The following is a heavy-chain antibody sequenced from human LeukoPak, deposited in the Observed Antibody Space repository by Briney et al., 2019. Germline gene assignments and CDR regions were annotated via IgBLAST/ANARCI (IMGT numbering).Heavy chain of an antibody. J-gene: IGHJ4*02. CDR2: IYHSGST. Sequence: PSETLSLTCTVSGYSISSGYYWGWIRQPPGKGLEWIGSIYHSGSTYYNPSLKSRVTISVDTSKNQFSLKLSSVTAADTAVYYCARDPEADNFDYWGQGTLVTVSS. D-gene: IGHD1-14*01. V-gene: IGHV4-38-2*02. CDR1: GYSISSGYY. CDR3: ARDPEADNFDY.